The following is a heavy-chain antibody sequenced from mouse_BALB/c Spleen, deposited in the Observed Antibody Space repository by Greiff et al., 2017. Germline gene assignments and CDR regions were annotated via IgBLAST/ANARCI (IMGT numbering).Heavy chain of an antibody. V-gene: IGHV2-2*02. CDR3: ARKGDGSLAY. D-gene: IGHD1-1*01. J-gene: IGHJ3*01. CDR2: IWSGGST. CDR1: GFSLTSYG. Sequence: QVQLKESGPGLVQPSQSLSITCTVSGFSLTSYGVHWVRQSPGKGLEWLGVIWSGGSTDYNAAFISRLSISKDNSKSQVFFKMNSLQANDTAIYYCARKGDGSLAYWGQGTLVTVSA.